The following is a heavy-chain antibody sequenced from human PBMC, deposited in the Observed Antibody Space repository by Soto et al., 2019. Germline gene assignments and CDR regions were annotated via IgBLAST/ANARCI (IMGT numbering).Heavy chain of an antibody. D-gene: IGHD3-3*01. J-gene: IGHJ4*02. CDR2: ISSYNGNT. CDR3: ARGAHGSGYGVY. Sequence: ASVKVSCKTSGYTFTTYGIHWVRQAPGQGLEWMGWISSYNGNTNYAQKFQDRVTMTTDTSRSIGYMELRSLTFEDTAVYYCARGAHGSGYGVYWGQGTLVTVSS. V-gene: IGHV1-18*01. CDR1: GYTFTTYG.